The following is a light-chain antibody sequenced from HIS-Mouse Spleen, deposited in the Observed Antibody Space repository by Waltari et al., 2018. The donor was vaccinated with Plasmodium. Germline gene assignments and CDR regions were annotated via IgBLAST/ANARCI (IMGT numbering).Light chain of an antibody. J-gene: IGKJ3*01. Sequence: EIVMTQSPATLSLSPGERATLSCRASPSVSSNLAWYQQKPGQAPRRLIYGASTRATGIPARFSGSGSGTEFTLTISSLQSEDFAVYYCQQYNNWPFTFGPGTKVDIK. CDR1: PSVSSN. V-gene: IGKV3-15*01. CDR2: GAS. CDR3: QQYNNWPFT.